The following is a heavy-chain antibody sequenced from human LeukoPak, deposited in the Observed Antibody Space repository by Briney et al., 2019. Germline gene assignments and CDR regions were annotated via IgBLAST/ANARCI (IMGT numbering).Heavy chain of an antibody. J-gene: IGHJ4*02. CDR1: GFTFTTNA. CDR3: AKGQELDDGVFDS. V-gene: IGHV3-23*01. Sequence: GGSLRLSCSASGFTFTTNAMTWVRQAPGKGLEWVSTIRGNGDRTHYADSGTGRFTISRDNSKNTLYLQMNSLRGEDSAIYYCAKGQELDDGVFDSWGQGTLVTVSS. CDR2: IRGNGDRT. D-gene: IGHD1-1*01.